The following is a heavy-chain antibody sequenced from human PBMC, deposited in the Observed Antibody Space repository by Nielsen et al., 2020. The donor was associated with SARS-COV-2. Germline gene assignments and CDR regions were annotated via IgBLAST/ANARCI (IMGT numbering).Heavy chain of an antibody. CDR2: AYYTGIT. V-gene: IGHV4-59*01. Sequence: SETLSLTCSLSGGSMTSYYWTWIRQPPGKGLEWIGCAYYTGITNYNPSLRSRVTISIDTSKRQVSLKMTSVTAADTAVYYCARRSDWFDPWGQGTLVTVSS. J-gene: IGHJ5*02. CDR1: GGSMTSYY. CDR3: ARRSDWFDP.